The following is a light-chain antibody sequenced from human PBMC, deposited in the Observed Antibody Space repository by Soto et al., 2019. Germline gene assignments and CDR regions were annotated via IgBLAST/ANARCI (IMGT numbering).Light chain of an antibody. CDR1: QSVSSSY. CDR2: GAS. CDR3: QQYGTSPVA. J-gene: IGKJ1*01. Sequence: EIVLTQSPGTLSLSPGEGATLSCRASQSVSSSYLAWYQQKLGQAPRLLVYGASSRATGISDRFSGSGSGTDFTLTISRLEPEDFAVYYCQQYGTSPVAFGQGTKVEIK. V-gene: IGKV3-20*01.